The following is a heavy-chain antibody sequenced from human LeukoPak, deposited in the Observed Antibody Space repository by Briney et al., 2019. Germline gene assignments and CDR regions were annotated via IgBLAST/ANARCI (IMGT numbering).Heavy chain of an antibody. J-gene: IGHJ3*02. D-gene: IGHD6-13*01. V-gene: IGHV4-34*01. CDR3: ARVGAAAGYDAFDI. CDR2: INHSGTT. CDR1: GGSFSGYY. Sequence: KPSETLSLTCAVYGGSFSGYYWTWIRQPPGKGLEWIGGINHSGTTNYNPSLKSRVTISVDTSKNQFSLKLSSVTAADTAVYYCARVGAAAGYDAFDIWGQGTMVTVSS.